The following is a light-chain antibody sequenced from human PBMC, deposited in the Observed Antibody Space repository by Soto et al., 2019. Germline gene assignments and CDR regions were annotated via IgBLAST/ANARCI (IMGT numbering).Light chain of an antibody. Sequence: DIQMTQSPSTLSASVGDRVTITCRASQSVSSWLAWYQQKPGKAPKLLIYDASTLESGVPSRFSGSGSGTNFTLTISRLEPEDSAVYYCQHYGGSPPPALTFGGGTTVEVK. CDR1: QSVSSW. CDR3: QHYGGSPPPALT. CDR2: DAS. V-gene: IGKV1-5*01. J-gene: IGKJ4*01.